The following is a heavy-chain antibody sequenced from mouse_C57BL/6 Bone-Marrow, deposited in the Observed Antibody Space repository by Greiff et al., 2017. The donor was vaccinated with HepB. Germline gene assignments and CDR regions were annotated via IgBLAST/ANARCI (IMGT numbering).Heavy chain of an antibody. CDR3: AKSYYYGSSWYFDY. J-gene: IGHJ2*01. V-gene: IGHV1-47*01. CDR2: FHPYNDDT. CDR1: GYTFTTYP. Sequence: QVQLQQSGAELVKPGASVKMSCKASGYTFTTYPIEWMKQNHGKSLEWIGNFHPYNDDTKYNEKFKGKATLTVEKSSSTVYLELSRLTSDDSAVYDCAKSYYYGSSWYFDYWGQGTTLTVSS. D-gene: IGHD1-1*01.